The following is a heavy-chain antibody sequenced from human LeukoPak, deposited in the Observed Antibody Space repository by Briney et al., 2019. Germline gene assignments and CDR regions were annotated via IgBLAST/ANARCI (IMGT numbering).Heavy chain of an antibody. CDR1: GGSISSYY. D-gene: IGHD3-10*01. CDR3: ARAGSGSYPRNHYYYYMDV. J-gene: IGHJ6*03. Sequence: SETLSLTCTVSGGSISSYYWSWIRQPPGKGLEWIGYIYYSGSTNYNPSLKSRVTISVDTSKNQFSLKLSSVTAADTAVYYCARAGSGSYPRNHYYYYMDVWGKGTTVTVSS. V-gene: IGHV4-59*01. CDR2: IYYSGST.